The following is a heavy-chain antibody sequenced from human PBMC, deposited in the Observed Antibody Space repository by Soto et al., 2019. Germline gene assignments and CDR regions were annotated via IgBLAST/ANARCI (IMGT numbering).Heavy chain of an antibody. CDR3: ARVVGQLDPFDY. D-gene: IGHD1-1*01. CDR2: IWYDGSNK. V-gene: IGHV3-33*01. Sequence: GGSLRLSCAASGFTFSSYGMHWVRQAPGKGLEWVAVIWYDGSNKYYADSVKGRFTISRDNSKNTLYLKMNSLRAEDTAVYYCARVVGQLDPFDYWGQGTLVTVSS. CDR1: GFTFSSYG. J-gene: IGHJ4*02.